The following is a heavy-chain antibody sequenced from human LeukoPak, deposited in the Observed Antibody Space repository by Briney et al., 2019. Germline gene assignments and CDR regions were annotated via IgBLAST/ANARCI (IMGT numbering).Heavy chain of an antibody. CDR2: INPSGGST. V-gene: IGHV1-46*01. J-gene: IGHJ5*02. Sequence: ASVKVSCKASGYTFTSYYMHWVRQAPGQGLEWMGLINPSGGSTSYAQKFQGRVTMTRDTSTSTVYMELSSLRSEDTAVYYCARGCSRTSCRYNWFDPWGQGTLVTVSS. CDR3: ARGCSRTSCRYNWFDP. D-gene: IGHD2-2*01. CDR1: GYTFTSYY.